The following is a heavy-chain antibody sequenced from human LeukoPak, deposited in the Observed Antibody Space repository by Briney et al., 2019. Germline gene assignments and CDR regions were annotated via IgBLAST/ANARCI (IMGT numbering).Heavy chain of an antibody. CDR3: ARDTLLYGDAGP. CDR2: IIPLFKTA. J-gene: IGHJ5*02. CDR1: RGSLSSYG. V-gene: IGHV1-69*13. Sequence: ASVTVSCKASRGSLSSYGFSWVRQAPGQGLDWMGGIIPLFKTAKYAQKFQDRVTITADESSSTVYMELSSLRSEDTAVYYCARDTLLYGDAGPWGQGTLVTVSS. D-gene: IGHD4-17*01.